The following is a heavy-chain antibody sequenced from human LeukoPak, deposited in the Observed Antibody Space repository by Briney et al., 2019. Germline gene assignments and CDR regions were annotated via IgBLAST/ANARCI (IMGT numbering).Heavy chain of an antibody. CDR3: AELGITMIGGV. CDR2: IRQDGSQK. Sequence: PGGSLRLSCAASGFTFSNFWMSWVRQAPGKGLEWVATIRQDGSQKYYVDSVKGRFTISRDNAKNSLYLQMSSLRAEDTAVYYCAELGITMIGGVWGKGTTVTISS. CDR1: GFTFSNFW. V-gene: IGHV3-7*01. J-gene: IGHJ6*04. D-gene: IGHD3-10*02.